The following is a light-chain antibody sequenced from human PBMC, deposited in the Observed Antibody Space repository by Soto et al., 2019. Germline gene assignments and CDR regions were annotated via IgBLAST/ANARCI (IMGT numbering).Light chain of an antibody. CDR3: QQYNTSPLT. J-gene: IGKJ4*01. CDR2: KAS. V-gene: IGKV1-5*03. CDR1: QSISTW. Sequence: DIQMTQSPSTLSASVGDRVTITCRASQSISTWLAWYQQKPGKAPKLLIYKASSLESGVPSRFSRGGSGTEFTLTISSLQPDDFATYYCQQYNTSPLTFGGGTTVEIK.